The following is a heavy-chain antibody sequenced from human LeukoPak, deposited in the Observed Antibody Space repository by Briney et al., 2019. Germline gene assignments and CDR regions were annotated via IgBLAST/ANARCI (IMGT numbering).Heavy chain of an antibody. CDR3: ARDVGFVPVYGMDV. CDR1: GGTFSSYA. D-gene: IGHD1-26*01. J-gene: IGHJ6*02. Sequence: SVKVSCKASGGTFSSYAISWVRQAPGQGLEWMGGVIPIFGTANYAQKFQGRVTITADESTSTAYMELSSLRSEDTAVYYCARDVGFVPVYGMDVWGQGTTVTVSS. V-gene: IGHV1-69*13. CDR2: VIPIFGTA.